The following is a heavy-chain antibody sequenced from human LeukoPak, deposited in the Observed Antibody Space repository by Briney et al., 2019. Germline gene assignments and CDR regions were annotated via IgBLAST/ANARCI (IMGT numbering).Heavy chain of an antibody. CDR2: ISDRGDRT. V-gene: IGHV3-23*01. Sequence: GGSLRLSCAASGFSDTTYATGWVRQAPWKGLEWVSVISDRGDRTHYADSVKGRFTISRDSSKNILYLQMNSLRGEDTAVYYCAKGRWGLTINNFDIWGQGTMVTVSS. J-gene: IGHJ3*02. D-gene: IGHD3-9*01. CDR1: GFSDTTYA. CDR3: AKGRWGLTINNFDI.